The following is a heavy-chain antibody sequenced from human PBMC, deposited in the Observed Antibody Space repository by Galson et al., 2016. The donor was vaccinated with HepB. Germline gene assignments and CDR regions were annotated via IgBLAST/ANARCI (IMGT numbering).Heavy chain of an antibody. D-gene: IGHD3-10*01. CDR3: ARGYYGSGSYYYFFYGMDV. V-gene: IGHV1-18*01. J-gene: IGHJ6*02. CDR1: GYTFTDYG. CDR2: ISTYKGDT. Sequence: SVKVSCKASGYTFTDYGISWVRQAPGQGLEWMGWISTYKGDTHYGQKVQARVTMTTDTSTSTAYMELRSLTSDDTAVFYCARGYYGSGSYYYFFYGMDVWVQGTTVTVSS.